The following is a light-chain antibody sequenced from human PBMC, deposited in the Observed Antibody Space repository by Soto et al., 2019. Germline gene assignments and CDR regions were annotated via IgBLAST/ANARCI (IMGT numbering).Light chain of an antibody. V-gene: IGKV3-15*01. Sequence: EIVMTQSPATLSVSPGERATLSCRASQSVSSNLAWYQQKPGQAPRLLIYGASTRATGIPARFSGSGSGTEFTLTISRLQSEDFAVYYCQQDNNWPPYTFGQGTKLEIK. J-gene: IGKJ2*01. CDR1: QSVSSN. CDR3: QQDNNWPPYT. CDR2: GAS.